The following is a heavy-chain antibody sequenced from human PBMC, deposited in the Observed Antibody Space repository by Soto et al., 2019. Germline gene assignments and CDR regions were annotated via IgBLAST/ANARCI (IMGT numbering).Heavy chain of an antibody. Sequence: GESLKISCKGSGYSFTSYWIGWVRQMPGKGLDWMGIIYPGDSDTRYSPSFQGQVTISADNSIITAYLQWSSLKASDTAMYYCARHPYTRSWYSAKPPRDYWGMDVWGQWSAVTVSS. J-gene: IGHJ6*02. CDR2: IYPGDSDT. CDR1: GYSFTSYW. D-gene: IGHD6-13*01. V-gene: IGHV5-51*01. CDR3: ARHPYTRSWYSAKPPRDYWGMDV.